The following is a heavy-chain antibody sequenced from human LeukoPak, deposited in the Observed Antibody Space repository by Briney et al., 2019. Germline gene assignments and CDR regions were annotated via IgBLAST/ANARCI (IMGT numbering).Heavy chain of an antibody. J-gene: IGHJ3*02. CDR3: AKVLIADSYYDSTGAHDGFDM. V-gene: IGHV3-33*03. CDR2: IWNDGSKK. D-gene: IGHD3-22*01. Sequence: GGSLRLSCVASGYSFTNNGMHWVRQAPGKGLEWVAVIWNDGSKKYHADSVKGRFTISRDNAKNSVFLQMNSLRAEDTAVYYCAKVLIADSYYDSTGAHDGFDMWGQGTMVTVSS. CDR1: GYSFTNNG.